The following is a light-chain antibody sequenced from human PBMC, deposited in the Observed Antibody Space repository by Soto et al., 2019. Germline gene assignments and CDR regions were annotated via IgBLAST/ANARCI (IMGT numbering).Light chain of an antibody. CDR2: GAS. Sequence: IVMTQSPATLSVPPGERATLSCRASQSVSSNLAWYQQKPGQAPRLLIYGASTRATGIPARFSGSGSGTEFTLTISSLQSEDFAVHYCQQYNNWPPWTFGQGTKVDIK. CDR1: QSVSSN. CDR3: QQYNNWPPWT. V-gene: IGKV3D-15*01. J-gene: IGKJ1*01.